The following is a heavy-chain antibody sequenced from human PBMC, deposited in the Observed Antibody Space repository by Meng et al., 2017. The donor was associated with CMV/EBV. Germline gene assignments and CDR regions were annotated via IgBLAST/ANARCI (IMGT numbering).Heavy chain of an antibody. V-gene: IGHV2-70*20. D-gene: IGHD2-2*01. CDR1: GFPLSTSGMC. CDR3: ARNRGTVPPYYYYGMDV. CDR2: IDWDDDK. J-gene: IGHJ6*02. Sequence: SGPTLVKPTQTLTLTCTFSGFPLSTSGMCVSWVRQPPGKALEWLALIDWDDDKYYSTSLKTRLTISKDTSKNQVVLTMTNMDPVDTATYYCARNRGTVPPYYYYGMDVWGQGTTVTVSS.